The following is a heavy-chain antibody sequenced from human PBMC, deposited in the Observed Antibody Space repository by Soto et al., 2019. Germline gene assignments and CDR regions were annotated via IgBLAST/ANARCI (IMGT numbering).Heavy chain of an antibody. D-gene: IGHD3-9*01. V-gene: IGHV1-69*02. J-gene: IGHJ4*02. CDR1: GGTFSSYT. CDR3: ARVLADGYYDILTGHPPFDY. Sequence: SVKVSCKASGGTFSSYTISWVRQAPGQGLEWMGRIIPILGIANYAQKFQGRVTITADKSTSTAYMELSSLRSEDTAVYYCARVLADGYYDILTGHPPFDYWGQGTLVTVSS. CDR2: IIPILGIA.